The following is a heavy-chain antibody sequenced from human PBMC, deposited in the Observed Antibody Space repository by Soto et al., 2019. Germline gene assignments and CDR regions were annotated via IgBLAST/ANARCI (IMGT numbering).Heavy chain of an antibody. CDR2: IDGVGTGT. CDR1: GFTFTNYW. D-gene: IGHD3-10*01. V-gene: IGHV3-74*01. J-gene: IGHJ5*02. Sequence: LRLSCAASGFTFTNYWMHWVRQVPGKGLVWVSRIDGVGTGTSYSDSVRGRFTISRDNAENTLYLQMNSLRAEDTAAYYCARDFMVRGVISYNWFDPWGQGTLVTSPQ. CDR3: ARDFMVRGVISYNWFDP.